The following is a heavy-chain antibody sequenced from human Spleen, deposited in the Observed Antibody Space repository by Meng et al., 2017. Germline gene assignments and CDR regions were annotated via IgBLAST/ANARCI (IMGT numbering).Heavy chain of an antibody. Sequence: ASVKVSCKASGYSFTNYAISWVRQAPGQGLEWMGWIRPYNSDTNYAENFQGRVTMTTDTSTNTVYMELRSLRSDDTAVYHCARFLRGYSGYNHALDFWGQGTLVTVSS. CDR2: IRPYNSDT. CDR3: ARFLRGYSGYNHALDF. J-gene: IGHJ4*02. D-gene: IGHD5-12*01. V-gene: IGHV1-18*01. CDR1: GYSFTNYA.